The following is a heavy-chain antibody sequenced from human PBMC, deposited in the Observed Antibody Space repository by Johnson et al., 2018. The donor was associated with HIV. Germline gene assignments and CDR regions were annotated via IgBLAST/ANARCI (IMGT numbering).Heavy chain of an antibody. D-gene: IGHD6-6*01. V-gene: IGHV3-30*18. CDR1: GLSFSNFG. CDR2: ISFDGNLK. CDR3: AKVQIAGRWSDALHI. J-gene: IGHJ3*02. Sequence: QVQLVESGGGVVQPGKSLTLSCVASGLSFSNFGIHWVRQAPGKGPAWVAVISFDGNLKKYADSVKGRFNLSRDNSKNTLYLQMNSLRPEDTAVYYCAKVQIAGRWSDALHIWGQGTMVTVSS.